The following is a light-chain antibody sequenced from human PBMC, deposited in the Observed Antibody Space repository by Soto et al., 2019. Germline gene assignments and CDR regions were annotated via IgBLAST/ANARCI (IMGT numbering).Light chain of an antibody. V-gene: IGKV3-20*01. CDR1: QSVSSNY. CDR2: GVF. J-gene: IGKJ2*01. Sequence: ETVLTQSPGTVSLYPGERATLSCTTSQSVSSNYLAWYQQKPGQAPRLVVYGVFNCATVIPDRFSGSGSVTDFTITVSGLEPEHSAVYYCHPYYGSPHTFGQGTKLEF. CDR3: HPYYGSPHT.